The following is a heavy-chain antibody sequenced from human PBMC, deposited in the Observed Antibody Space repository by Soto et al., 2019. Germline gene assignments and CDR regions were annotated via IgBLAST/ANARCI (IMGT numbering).Heavy chain of an antibody. J-gene: IGHJ6*02. D-gene: IGHD6-13*01. Sequence: SVKVSCKASGGTFSSYAISWVRQAPGQGLEWMGGIIPIFGTANYTQKFQGRVTITADESTSTAYMELSSLRSEDTAVYYCASRTFTYIAAAGPVYYYYGMDVWGQGTTVTVSS. CDR3: ASRTFTYIAAAGPVYYYYGMDV. CDR2: IIPIFGTA. V-gene: IGHV1-69*13. CDR1: GGTFSSYA.